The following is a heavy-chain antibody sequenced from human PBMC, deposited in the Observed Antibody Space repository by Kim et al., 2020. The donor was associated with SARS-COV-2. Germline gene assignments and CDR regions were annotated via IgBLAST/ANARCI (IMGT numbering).Heavy chain of an antibody. V-gene: IGHV3-21*01. J-gene: IGHJ4*02. Sequence: AASVKGRSTISRDNAKNSLYLQMNSLKAADTAVYYCARDRVRGVIMLNDYWGQGTLVTVSS. D-gene: IGHD3-10*01. CDR3: ARDRVRGVIMLNDY.